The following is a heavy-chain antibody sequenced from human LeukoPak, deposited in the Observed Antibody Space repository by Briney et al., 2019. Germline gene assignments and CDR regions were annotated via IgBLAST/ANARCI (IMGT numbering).Heavy chain of an antibody. J-gene: IGHJ4*02. V-gene: IGHV3-64*04. CDR2: ISSSGETT. D-gene: IGHD4-17*01. CDR1: GFTFSSYS. CDR3: ARGPDYGDFFFDY. Sequence: GGSLRLSCAVSGFTFSSYSMHWVRQAPGKGLEYVSTISSSGETTYYANSVKGRFTISRDNAKNSLYLQMNSLRAEDTALYHCARGPDYGDFFFDYWGQGTLVTVSS.